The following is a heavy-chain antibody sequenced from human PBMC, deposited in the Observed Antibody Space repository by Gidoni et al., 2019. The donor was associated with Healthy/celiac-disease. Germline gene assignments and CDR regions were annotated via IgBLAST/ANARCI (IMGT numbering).Heavy chain of an antibody. D-gene: IGHD3-10*01. Sequence: QVQLVQSGAEVKKPGSSVKLSCKASGGTFSSYAISWVRQAPGQGLEWMGRIIPILGIANYAQKFQGRVTITADKSTSTAYMELSSLRSEDTAVYYCARDVLNSDNPTCSGLPYYGSGICQISDYYYGMDVWGQGTTVTVSS. CDR1: GGTFSSYA. CDR2: IIPILGIA. CDR3: ARDVLNSDNPTCSGLPYYGSGICQISDYYYGMDV. V-gene: IGHV1-69*04. J-gene: IGHJ6*02.